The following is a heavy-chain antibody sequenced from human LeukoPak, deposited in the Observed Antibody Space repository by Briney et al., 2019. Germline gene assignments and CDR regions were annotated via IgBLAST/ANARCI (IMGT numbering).Heavy chain of an antibody. CDR1: GGSISSYY. V-gene: IGHV4-59*08. CDR3: ARRSIVGRYYGSGSRREYHFDY. CDR2: IYYSGST. D-gene: IGHD3-10*01. J-gene: IGHJ4*02. Sequence: PSETLSLTCTVSGGSISSYYWSWIRQPPGKGLEWIGYIYYSGSTNYNPSLKSRVTISVDTSKNQFSLKLSSVTAADTAVYYCARRSIVGRYYGSGSRREYHFDYWGQGTLVTVSS.